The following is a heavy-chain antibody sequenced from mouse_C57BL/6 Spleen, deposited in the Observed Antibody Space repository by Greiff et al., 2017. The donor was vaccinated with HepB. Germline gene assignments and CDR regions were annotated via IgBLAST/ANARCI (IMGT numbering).Heavy chain of an antibody. V-gene: IGHV3-6*01. CDR2: ISYDGSN. Sequence: ESGPGLVKPSQSLSLTCSVTGYSITSGYYWNWIRQFPGNKLEWMGYISYDGSNNYNPSLKNRISITRDTSKNQFFLKLNSVTTEDTATYYCARDETIYYFDYWGQGTTLTVSS. CDR1: GYSITSGYY. J-gene: IGHJ2*01. CDR3: ARDETIYYFDY. D-gene: IGHD1-1*02.